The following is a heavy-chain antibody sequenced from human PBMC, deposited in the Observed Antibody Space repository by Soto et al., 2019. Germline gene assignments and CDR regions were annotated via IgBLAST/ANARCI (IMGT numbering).Heavy chain of an antibody. J-gene: IGHJ4*02. Sequence: SETLSLTCTVSGASTRGYYWSWIRQSPGKGLEWIGYMYYNGSPSYNPSLKSRVTISIDTSKNQFFLKLNSVTAADTAIYYCAGRRDWLFFDFWGQGALVTVS. CDR2: MYYNGSP. CDR1: GASTRGYY. D-gene: IGHD3-9*01. V-gene: IGHV4-59*01. CDR3: AGRRDWLFFDF.